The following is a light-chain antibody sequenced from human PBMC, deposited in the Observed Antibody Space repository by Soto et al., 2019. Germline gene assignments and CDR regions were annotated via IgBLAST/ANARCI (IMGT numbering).Light chain of an antibody. CDR3: SSFTSSTTLL. J-gene: IGLJ2*01. V-gene: IGLV2-14*01. Sequence: QSVPTEPASVSGSPGQSITISCTGTATDVGAYNYVSWYQQHPGRAPKLIIYAVTDRPSGVADRFSGSKSGDTASLTISGLQAEDEAHYYCSSFTSSTTLLFGGGTQLTVL. CDR2: AVT. CDR1: ATDVGAYNY.